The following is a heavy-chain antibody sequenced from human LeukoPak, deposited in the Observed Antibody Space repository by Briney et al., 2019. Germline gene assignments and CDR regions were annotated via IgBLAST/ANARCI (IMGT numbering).Heavy chain of an antibody. Sequence: PGATVKISCKASGYTFTDYYMHWVQQAPGKGLEWMGRVDPEDGETIYAEKFQGRVTITADTSTDTAYMELSSLRSEDTAVYYCARDRTMVRGVTHWFDPWGQGTLVTVSS. CDR2: VDPEDGET. D-gene: IGHD3-10*01. J-gene: IGHJ5*02. CDR1: GYTFTDYY. V-gene: IGHV1-69-2*01. CDR3: ARDRTMVRGVTHWFDP.